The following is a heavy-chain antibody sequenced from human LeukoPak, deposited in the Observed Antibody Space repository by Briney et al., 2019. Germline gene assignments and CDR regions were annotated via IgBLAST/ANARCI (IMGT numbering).Heavy chain of an antibody. CDR2: IYYGVST. V-gene: IGHV4-59*08. Sequence: SETLSLTCTVSGGSISSYYWSWIRQPPGKGLEWIGYIYYGVSTNYNPSLKSRVTISVDTSKNQFSLKLSSVTAADTAFYYCARGNDYGDYTGWGQGTMVTVSS. J-gene: IGHJ3*01. CDR3: ARGNDYGDYTG. CDR1: GGSISSYY. D-gene: IGHD4-17*01.